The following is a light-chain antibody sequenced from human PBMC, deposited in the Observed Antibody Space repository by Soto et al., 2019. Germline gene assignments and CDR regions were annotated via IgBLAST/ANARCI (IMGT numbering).Light chain of an antibody. V-gene: IGKV3-11*01. CDR2: DAS. J-gene: IGKJ5*01. CDR1: QSVSTT. CDR3: QQRSNWPPKIT. Sequence: EIVMTQSPATLSVSPGQRSSLSCRASQSVSTTVAWYHQKPGQAPRLLIYDASNRATGIPARFSGSGSGTDFTLTISSLEPEDFAVYYCQQRSNWPPKITFGQGTRLEIK.